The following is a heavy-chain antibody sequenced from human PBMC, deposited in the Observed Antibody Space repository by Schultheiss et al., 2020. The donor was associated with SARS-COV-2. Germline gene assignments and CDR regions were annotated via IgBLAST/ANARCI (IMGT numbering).Heavy chain of an antibody. CDR3: ARGEVLGNHNWFDP. Sequence: ASVKVSCKASGYTFTSYDINWVRQAPGQGLEWMGWINPNSGGTNYAQKFQGRVTITADKSTSTAYMELSSLRSEDTAVYYCARGEVLGNHNWFDPWGQGTLVTVSS. CDR1: GYTFTSYD. J-gene: IGHJ5*02. V-gene: IGHV1-8*01. D-gene: IGHD7-27*01. CDR2: INPNSGGT.